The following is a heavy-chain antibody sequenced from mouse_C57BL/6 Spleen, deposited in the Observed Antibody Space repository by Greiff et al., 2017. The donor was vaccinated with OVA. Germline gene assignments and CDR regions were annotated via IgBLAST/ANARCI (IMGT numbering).Heavy chain of an antibody. J-gene: IGHJ3*01. D-gene: IGHD1-1*01. V-gene: IGHV1-62-2*01. CDR2: FYPGSGSI. Sequence: QVQLQQSGAELVKPGASVKLSCKASGYTFTEYTIHWVKQRSGQGLEWIGWFYPGSGSIKYNEKFKDKATLTADKSSSTVYMELSRLTSEDSAVYFGARHEDRRYYYGSEFAYWGQGTLVTVSA. CDR1: GYTFTEYT. CDR3: ARHEDRRYYYGSEFAY.